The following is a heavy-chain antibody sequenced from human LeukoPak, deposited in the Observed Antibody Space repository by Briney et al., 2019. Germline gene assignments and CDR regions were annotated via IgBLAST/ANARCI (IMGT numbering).Heavy chain of an antibody. D-gene: IGHD4-17*01. V-gene: IGHV3-7*01. CDR2: IKQDGSEK. Sequence: GGSLRLSCAASGFTFSSYWMSWVRQAPGKGLEWVANIKQDGSEKYYVDSVKGRFTISRDNAKNSLYLQMNSLRAEDTAVYYCARKNGDYDLNWFDPWGQGTLVTVSS. CDR1: GFTFSSYW. J-gene: IGHJ5*02. CDR3: ARKNGDYDLNWFDP.